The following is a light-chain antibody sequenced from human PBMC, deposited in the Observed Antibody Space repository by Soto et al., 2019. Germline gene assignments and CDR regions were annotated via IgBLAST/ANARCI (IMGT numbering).Light chain of an antibody. V-gene: IGLV1-51*01. Sequence: QSVLTQPPSVSAAPGQKVTISCSGSNSNIGNNDVSWYQQLPGTAPKVLIYDNHKRPSVIPDRFSGSKSGTSATLGITGLQTGDEADYYCATWDSSLTAVLFGGGTQLTVL. CDR1: NSNIGNND. CDR3: ATWDSSLTAVL. J-gene: IGLJ2*01. CDR2: DNH.